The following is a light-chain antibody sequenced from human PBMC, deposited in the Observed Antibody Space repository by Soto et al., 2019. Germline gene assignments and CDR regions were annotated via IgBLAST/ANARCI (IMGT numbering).Light chain of an antibody. CDR3: QQYDNWPLT. Sequence: EIVMTQSPATLPVSPGERATLSCRASQSVSSNLAWYQQKPGQAPRFLIYGASTRATGIPARFSGSGSGTESTLTISSLQSEDFAVYYCQQYDNWPLTFGGGTKVDIK. J-gene: IGKJ4*01. CDR1: QSVSSN. V-gene: IGKV3-15*01. CDR2: GAS.